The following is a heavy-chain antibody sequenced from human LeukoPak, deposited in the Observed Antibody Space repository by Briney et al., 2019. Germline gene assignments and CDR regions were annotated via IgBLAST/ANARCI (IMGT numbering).Heavy chain of an antibody. J-gene: IGHJ4*02. Sequence: SETLSLTCTVSGYSISSGYYWGWIRQPPGKGLEWIGSIYHSGSTYYNPSLKSRVTISVDTSKNQFSLKLSSVTAADTAVYYCARDMTEWVYWGQGTLVTVSS. D-gene: IGHD1-14*01. CDR1: GYSISSGYY. CDR2: IYHSGST. CDR3: ARDMTEWVY. V-gene: IGHV4-38-2*02.